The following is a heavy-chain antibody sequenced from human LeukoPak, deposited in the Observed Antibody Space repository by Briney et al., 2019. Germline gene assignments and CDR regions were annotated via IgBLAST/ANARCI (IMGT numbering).Heavy chain of an antibody. D-gene: IGHD2-2*01. CDR1: GFTLRNYA. J-gene: IGHJ4*02. Sequence: PGGSLRLSCAASGFTLRNYAMHWVRQAPGKGLEWVSVMSSDGTNQHYVDSVKSRFTISRDTSKSTVFLQMDSLRVEDTAMYYCARPYFCSSSTCSYGLAYWGKGTLVTVSS. CDR2: MSSDGTNQ. CDR3: ARPYFCSSSTCSYGLAY. V-gene: IGHV3-30*04.